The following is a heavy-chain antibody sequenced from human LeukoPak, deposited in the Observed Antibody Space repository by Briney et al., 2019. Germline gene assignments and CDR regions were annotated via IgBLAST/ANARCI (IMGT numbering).Heavy chain of an antibody. CDR1: GFTFSNYA. V-gene: IGHV3-23*01. Sequence: RGSLRLSCAASGFTFSNYAMSWVRQAPGKGLEWVSAVISGGNTYYADSVKGRFTISRDNSRNTVYLQMNSLRAEDTAEYYCAKGAGITFGGVIAPDFWGQGTLVTVSS. CDR2: VISGGNT. J-gene: IGHJ4*02. D-gene: IGHD3-16*02. CDR3: AKGAGITFGGVIAPDF.